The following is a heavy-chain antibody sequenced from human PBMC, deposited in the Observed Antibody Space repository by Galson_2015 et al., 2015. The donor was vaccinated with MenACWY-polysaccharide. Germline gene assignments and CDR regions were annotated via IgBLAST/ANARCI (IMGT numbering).Heavy chain of an antibody. CDR3: ARVPPGVITAFDY. V-gene: IGHV1-2*02. CDR1: GYTFIDYY. J-gene: IGHJ4*02. CDR2: YNPNGGGT. D-gene: IGHD1-14*01. Sequence: SAKVSCKASGYTFIDYYMHWVRQAPGQGLEWMGWYNPNGGGTKYAQKFKGRVTMTSDTSNSTFYMELSCVTSDDTALYYCARVPPGVITAFDYWGQGTLVTVSS.